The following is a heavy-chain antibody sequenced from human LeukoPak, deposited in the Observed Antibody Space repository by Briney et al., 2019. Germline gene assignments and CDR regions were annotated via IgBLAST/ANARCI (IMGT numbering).Heavy chain of an antibody. D-gene: IGHD6-13*01. J-gene: IGHJ4*02. V-gene: IGHV3-30*18. CDR2: ISNDGSNK. Sequence: GGSLRLSCAASGFTFSSYGIHWVRQAPGKGLEWVAVISNDGSNKYYADSVKGRFAISRDNSKNTVYLQMNSLRGEDTAVYYCAKSGIAAAGQRGYFDYWGQGTLVTVSS. CDR3: AKSGIAAAGQRGYFDY. CDR1: GFTFSSYG.